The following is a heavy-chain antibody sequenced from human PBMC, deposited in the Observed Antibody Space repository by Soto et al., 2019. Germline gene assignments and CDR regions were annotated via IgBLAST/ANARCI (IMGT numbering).Heavy chain of an antibody. Sequence: SSVKVSCKASGYTFTSYGISWVRQAHGQGLEWMGRISAYNGNTSYAQKFQGRVTMTRDTSTSTAYMEVSSLRSDDTAVYYCAIDKQLVHYWGQGTLVTVSS. D-gene: IGHD6-6*01. CDR2: ISAYNGNT. CDR1: GYTFTSYG. J-gene: IGHJ4*02. CDR3: AIDKQLVHY. V-gene: IGHV1-18*01.